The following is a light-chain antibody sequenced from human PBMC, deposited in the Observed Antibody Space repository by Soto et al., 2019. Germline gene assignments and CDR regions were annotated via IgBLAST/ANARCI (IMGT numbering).Light chain of an antibody. CDR1: QSFRGL. CDR3: QQRHMWPIT. V-gene: IGKV3-11*01. J-gene: IGKJ5*01. Sequence: EIVLTQSPATLSLSPGGRATLSCRASQSFRGLLAWYQQKPGQAPRLLIYDAYNRATGIPPRFSGSGYGTDFTLTISSLEPEDSAVYYCQQRHMWPITFGQGTRLEIK. CDR2: DAY.